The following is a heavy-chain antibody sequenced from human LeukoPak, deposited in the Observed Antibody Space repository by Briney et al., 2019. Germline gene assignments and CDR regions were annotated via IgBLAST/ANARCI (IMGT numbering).Heavy chain of an antibody. J-gene: IGHJ3*02. V-gene: IGHV4-59*01. D-gene: IGHD3-22*01. CDR3: ARDRGSGYYLDAFDI. CDR2: IYYSGST. CDR1: GGSISSYY. Sequence: IPSETLPLTCTVSGGSISSYYWSWIRQPPGKGLEWIGYIYYSGSTNYNPSLKSRVTISVDTSKNQFSLKLSSVTAADTAVYYCARDRGSGYYLDAFDIWGQGTMVTVSS.